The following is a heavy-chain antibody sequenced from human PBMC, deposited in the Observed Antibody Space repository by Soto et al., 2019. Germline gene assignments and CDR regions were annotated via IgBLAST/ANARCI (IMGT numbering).Heavy chain of an antibody. Sequence: QVQLVQSGAEVKKPGSSVTVSCKASGGTFGNSAISWVRQAPGQGLEWMGGILPIFPTPDYAQKFQGRVTITADESTSTAYMELTSLRSEDTAVYYCALDKDRQQLGGNYYYGIDVWGQGTTVTVSS. D-gene: IGHD3-3*02. CDR3: ALDKDRQQLGGNYYYGIDV. V-gene: IGHV1-69*12. J-gene: IGHJ6*02. CDR1: GGTFGNSA. CDR2: ILPIFPTP.